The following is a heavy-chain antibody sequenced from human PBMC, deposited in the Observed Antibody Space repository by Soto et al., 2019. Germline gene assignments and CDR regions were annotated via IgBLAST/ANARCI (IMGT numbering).Heavy chain of an antibody. CDR1: GYSISSGYY. J-gene: IGHJ4*02. V-gene: IGHV4-38-2*02. CDR2: IYHSGST. D-gene: IGHD3-9*01. Sequence: SETLSLTCTVSGYSISSGYYWGWIRQPPGKGLEWIGSIYHSGSTYYNPSLKSRVTISVDTSKNQFSLKLSSVTAADTAVYYCARVYYDILTGFWDYFDYWGQGTLVTVSS. CDR3: ARVYYDILTGFWDYFDY.